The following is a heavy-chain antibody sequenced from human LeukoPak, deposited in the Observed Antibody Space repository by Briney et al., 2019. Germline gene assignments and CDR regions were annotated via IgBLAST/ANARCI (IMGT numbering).Heavy chain of an antibody. CDR3: AKGPSPVLGGGSYFDY. CDR2: LSGSGVNT. Sequence: PGRSLRLSCAASGFTFSSYAMSWVRQAPGKGLEWVSVLSGSGVNTYYADSVKGRFTPSRDNSKNTLYLQMNSLRAEDTAVYYCAKGPSPVLGGGSYFDYWGQGTLVTVSS. V-gene: IGHV3-23*01. D-gene: IGHD3-16*01. CDR1: GFTFSSYA. J-gene: IGHJ4*02.